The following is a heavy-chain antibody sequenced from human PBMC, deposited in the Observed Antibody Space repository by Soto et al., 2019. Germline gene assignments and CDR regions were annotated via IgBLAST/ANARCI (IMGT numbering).Heavy chain of an antibody. Sequence: GASVNVSCKTSGYTFTGYYIHWGRQAPGQGLEWMGWINPNTGDTNYAQRFEDWVTMTRDTSISTAYMELRRLKSDDTAMYYCARDRGYSSSYNYYFYFGMDVWGQGTPVTVSS. J-gene: IGHJ6*02. D-gene: IGHD2-15*01. V-gene: IGHV1-2*04. CDR2: INPNTGDT. CDR1: GYTFTGYY. CDR3: ARDRGYSSSYNYYFYFGMDV.